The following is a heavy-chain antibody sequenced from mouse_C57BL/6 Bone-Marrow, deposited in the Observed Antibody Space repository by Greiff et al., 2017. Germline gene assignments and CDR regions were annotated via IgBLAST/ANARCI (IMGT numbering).Heavy chain of an antibody. V-gene: IGHV1-53*01. CDR3: ARWGYGSSYDCWYFDV. Sequence: VQLQQPGTELVKPGASVKLSCKASGYTFTSYWLHWVKQRPGQGLEWIGNINPSNGGTNYNEKFKSKATLTVDKSSSTAYMQLSSLTSEDSAVYYCARWGYGSSYDCWYFDVWGTGTTVTVSS. J-gene: IGHJ1*03. CDR1: GYTFTSYW. D-gene: IGHD1-1*01. CDR2: INPSNGGT.